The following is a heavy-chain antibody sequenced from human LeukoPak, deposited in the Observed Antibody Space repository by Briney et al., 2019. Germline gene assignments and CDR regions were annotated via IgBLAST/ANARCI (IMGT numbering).Heavy chain of an antibody. V-gene: IGHV1-2*02. CDR3: ARKKYPYYSDSRGPFDS. Sequence: ASVKVSCKASGYTFTGYYIHWVRQAPGQGLEWMGWINPNINGTNYAQKFQGRVTMTRDTSISTAYMEVSRLRSDDTAVYYCARKKYPYYSDSRGPFDSWGQGTLVTVSS. D-gene: IGHD3-22*01. J-gene: IGHJ5*01. CDR1: GYTFTGYY. CDR2: INPNINGT.